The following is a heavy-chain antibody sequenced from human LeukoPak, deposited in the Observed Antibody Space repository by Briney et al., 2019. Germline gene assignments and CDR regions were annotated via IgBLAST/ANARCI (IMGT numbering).Heavy chain of an antibody. D-gene: IGHD2-15*01. J-gene: IGHJ6*03. V-gene: IGHV3-9*03. CDR1: GFTFSGYA. CDR2: ISWNSVSI. Sequence: GGSLRLSCAASGFTFSGYAMTWVRQAPGKGLEWVSGISWNSVSIGYADSVKGRFTISRDNVKNSLYLQMNSLRAEDMAFYYCARGRSYHYMDVWGKGTTVTVSS. CDR3: ARGRSYHYMDV.